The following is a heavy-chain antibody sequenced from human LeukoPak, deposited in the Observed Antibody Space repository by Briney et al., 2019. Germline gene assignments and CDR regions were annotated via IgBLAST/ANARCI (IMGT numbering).Heavy chain of an antibody. CDR2: IWYDGSNK. Sequence: GGSLRLSCAASGFTFSSYGMHWVRQAPGKGLEWVAVIWYDGSNKYYADSVKGRFTNSRDNSKNTLYLQMNSLRAEDTAVYYCARGGYCSGGSCYSWNYYYGMDVWGQGTLVTVSS. D-gene: IGHD2-15*01. CDR1: GFTFSSYG. CDR3: ARGGYCSGGSCYSWNYYYGMDV. J-gene: IGHJ6*02. V-gene: IGHV3-33*01.